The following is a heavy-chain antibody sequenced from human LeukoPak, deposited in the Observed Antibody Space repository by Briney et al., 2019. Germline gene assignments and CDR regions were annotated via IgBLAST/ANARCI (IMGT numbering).Heavy chain of an antibody. V-gene: IGHV3-9*01. CDR2: ISWNSGSI. J-gene: IGHJ4*02. CDR1: GFTFDDYA. D-gene: IGHD3-10*01. Sequence: SLRLSCAASGFTFDDYAMHWVRQAPGKGLEWVSGISWNSGSIGYADSVKGRFTISRDNAKNSPYLQMNSLRAEDTALYYCAKGRGSGSYYNPFDYWGQGTLVTVSS. CDR3: AKGRGSGSYYNPFDY.